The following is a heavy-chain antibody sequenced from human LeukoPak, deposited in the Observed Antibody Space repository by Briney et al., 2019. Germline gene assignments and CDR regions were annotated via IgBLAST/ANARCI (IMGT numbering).Heavy chain of an antibody. D-gene: IGHD3-22*01. Sequence: SETLSLTCTVSGGSISSYYWSWIRQPPGKGLEWIGYIYYSGSTNYNPSLKSRVTISVDTSKNQFSLKLSSVTAADTAVYYCARGPQYYDSSGYYFWGQGTLVTVSS. J-gene: IGHJ4*02. CDR1: GGSISSYY. CDR3: ARGPQYYDSSGYYF. CDR2: IYYSGST. V-gene: IGHV4-59*01.